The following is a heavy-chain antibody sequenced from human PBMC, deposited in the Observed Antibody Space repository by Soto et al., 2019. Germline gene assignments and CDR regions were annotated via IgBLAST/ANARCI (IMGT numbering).Heavy chain of an antibody. CDR2: IYYSGST. V-gene: IGHV4-30-4*01. J-gene: IGHJ4*02. Sequence: SETLSLTCSVSGGSINSGDYYWSWIRQSPGKGLEWIGYIYYSGSTYYNPSLKSRSTISIDTSKNHFFLDVDSVTAADTAVYYCARLYTGYEAFDYWGQGTLVTVSS. CDR1: GGSINSGDYY. CDR3: ARLYTGYEAFDY. D-gene: IGHD5-12*01.